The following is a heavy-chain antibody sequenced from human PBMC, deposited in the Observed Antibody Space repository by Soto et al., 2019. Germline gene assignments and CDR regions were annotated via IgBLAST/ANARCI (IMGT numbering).Heavy chain of an antibody. CDR3: AKGSRAMDNDF. V-gene: IGHV3-23*01. CDR2: VSGSGDST. J-gene: IGHJ4*02. D-gene: IGHD5-18*01. Sequence: HPGVSLRLSCAASGFTFSSYSMNWVRQTPGKGLEWVSGVSGSGDSTYYADSVKGRFTISRDNSKNTLYLAMNNLRAEDTAVYYCAKGSRAMDNDFWGQGTLVTVSS. CDR1: GFTFSSYS.